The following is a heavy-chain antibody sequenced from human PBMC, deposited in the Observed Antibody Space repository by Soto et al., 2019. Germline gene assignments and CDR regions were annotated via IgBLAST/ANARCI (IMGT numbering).Heavy chain of an antibody. J-gene: IGHJ4*02. CDR2: ISYDESKK. V-gene: IGHV3-30-3*01. Sequence: GGSLRLSCADSGFTFSSYAMHWVRQAPGKGLEWVAVISYDESKKYYADSVKGRFTISRDNSKNTVNLQMNSLRAEDSALYYCARDYYYESSGYFYHGYWGQGPLVPVSS. D-gene: IGHD3-22*01. CDR3: ARDYYYESSGYFYHGY. CDR1: GFTFSSYA.